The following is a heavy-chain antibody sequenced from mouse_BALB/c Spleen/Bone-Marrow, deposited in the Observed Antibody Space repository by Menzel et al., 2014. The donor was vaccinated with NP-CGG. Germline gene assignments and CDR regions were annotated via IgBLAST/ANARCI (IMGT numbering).Heavy chain of an antibody. J-gene: IGHJ2*01. V-gene: IGHV14-3*02. D-gene: IGHD1-3*01. CDR2: IDPANGNA. Sequence: VQLQQSGAELVKPGASVRLSCTASGFNIKDTYMHWVKQRPDQGLEWIARIDPANGNAKHDPKFHGKAAITADTSSKTTYLQLRSPTSEDSAVYYCAIYFYFDYWGQGTTLTVSS. CDR1: GFNIKDTY. CDR3: AIYFYFDY.